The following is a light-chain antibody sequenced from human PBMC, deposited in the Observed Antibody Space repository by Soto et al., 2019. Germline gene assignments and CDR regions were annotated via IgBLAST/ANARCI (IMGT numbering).Light chain of an antibody. V-gene: IGKV3-20*01. CDR1: QSFSSDY. J-gene: IGKJ1*01. CDR3: QQYGSSPET. CDR2: DAS. Sequence: EIVLTQSPGTLSLSPGERATLSCRASQSFSSDYLAWYQQKPGQAPRLLIYDASSRATGIPDRFSGSGSGTDFTLTISRLEPEDFAVYYCQQYGSSPETFGQGTKVDIK.